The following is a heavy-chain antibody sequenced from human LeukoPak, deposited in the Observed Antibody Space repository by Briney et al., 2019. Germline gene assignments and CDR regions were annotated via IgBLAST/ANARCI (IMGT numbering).Heavy chain of an antibody. CDR3: TKDLGTEYNIFDY. CDR2: VRYGGNIK. V-gene: IGHV3-30*02. D-gene: IGHD3-9*01. Sequence: PGGSLRLSSATSEFTFSAYAMHWIRQAPGRGLEWVAFVRYGGNIKYYADSVKGRFTISRDNSKNTLYLQMNSLRPEDTAVYYCTKDLGTEYNIFDYWGQGTLVTVSS. CDR1: EFTFSAYA. J-gene: IGHJ4*02.